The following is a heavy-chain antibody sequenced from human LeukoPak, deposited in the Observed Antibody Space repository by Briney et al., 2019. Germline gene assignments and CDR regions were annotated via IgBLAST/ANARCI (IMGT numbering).Heavy chain of an antibody. CDR1: GGSISSYY. V-gene: IGHV4-59*01. CDR3: ARSRRDILTGPTDY. J-gene: IGHJ4*02. Sequence: PSETLSLTCTVSGGSISSYYWSWNRQPPGKGLEWIGYIYYSGSTNYNPSLKSRVTISVDTSKNQFSLKLSSVTAADTAVYYCARSRRDILTGPTDYWGQGTLVTVSS. D-gene: IGHD3-9*01. CDR2: IYYSGST.